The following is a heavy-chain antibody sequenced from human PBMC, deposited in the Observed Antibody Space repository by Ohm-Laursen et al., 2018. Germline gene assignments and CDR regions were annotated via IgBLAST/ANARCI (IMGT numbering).Heavy chain of an antibody. CDR3: ARSGEDYDLWSGYYWGGRRFDP. J-gene: IGHJ5*02. V-gene: IGHV1-2*02. D-gene: IGHD3-3*01. Sequence: SVKVSCKVSGYTLTELFMHWVRQAPGQGLEWMGWINPNSGGTNYAQKFQGRVTMTRDTSISTAYMELSRLRSDDTAVYYCARSGEDYDLWSGYYWGGRRFDPWGQGTLVTVSS. CDR1: GYTLTELF. CDR2: INPNSGGT.